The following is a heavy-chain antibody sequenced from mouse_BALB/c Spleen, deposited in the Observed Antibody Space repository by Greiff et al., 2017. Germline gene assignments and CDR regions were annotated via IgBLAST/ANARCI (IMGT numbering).Heavy chain of an antibody. CDR2: ISSGGST. D-gene: IGHD2-2*01. V-gene: IGHV5-6-5*01. J-gene: IGHJ3*01. CDR3: ASGYGYDWFAY. Sequence: EVKLVESGGGLVKPGGSLKLSCAASGFTFSSYAMSWVRQTPEKRLEWVASISSGGSTYYPDSVKGRFTISSDNARNILYLQMSSLRSEDTAMYYCASGYGYDWFAYWGQGTLVTVSA. CDR1: GFTFSSYA.